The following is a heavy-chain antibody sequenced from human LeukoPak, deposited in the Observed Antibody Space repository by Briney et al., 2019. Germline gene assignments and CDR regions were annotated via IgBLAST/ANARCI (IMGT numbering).Heavy chain of an antibody. J-gene: IGHJ4*02. D-gene: IGHD2-2*02. CDR3: ARGPFCSSTSCYRRRVGRGFDY. CDR1: GGSFSGYY. Sequence: SETLSLTCAVYGGSFSGYYWSWIRQPPGKGLEWIGEINHSGGTNYNPSLKSRVTISVDTSKNQFSLKLSSVTAADTAAYYCARGPFCSSTSCYRRRVGRGFDYWGQGTLVTVSS. CDR2: INHSGGT. V-gene: IGHV4-34*01.